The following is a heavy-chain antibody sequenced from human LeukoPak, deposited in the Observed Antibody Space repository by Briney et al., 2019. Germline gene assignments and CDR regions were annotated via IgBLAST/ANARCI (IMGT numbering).Heavy chain of an antibody. Sequence: SQTLSVTCAISGDSVSSKNGAWNWIRQSPSSGLEWLGRTYYRSKWYNDYAEFIQGRITINPDTSKNQFSLQLSSVTPEDTAVYFCARDMGTTGWYTFDYWGQGTLVTVSS. J-gene: IGHJ4*02. V-gene: IGHV6-1*01. CDR2: TYYRSKWYN. CDR1: GDSVSSKNGA. D-gene: IGHD6-19*01. CDR3: ARDMGTTGWYTFDY.